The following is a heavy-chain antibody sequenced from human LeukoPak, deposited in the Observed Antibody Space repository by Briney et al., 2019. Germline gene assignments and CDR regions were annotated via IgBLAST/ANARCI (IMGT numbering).Heavy chain of an antibody. Sequence: PSETLSLTCTVSGGSISSYYWGWIRQPPGKGLEWIGSIYYSGSTYYNPSLKSRVTISVDTSKNQFSLKLSSVTAADTAVYYCARVRVIDGYNRFDYWGQGTLVTVSS. J-gene: IGHJ4*02. CDR2: IYYSGST. CDR3: ARVRVIDGYNRFDY. V-gene: IGHV4-39*07. CDR1: GGSISSYY. D-gene: IGHD5-24*01.